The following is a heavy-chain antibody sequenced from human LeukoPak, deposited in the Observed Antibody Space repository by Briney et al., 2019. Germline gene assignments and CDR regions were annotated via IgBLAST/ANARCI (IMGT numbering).Heavy chain of an antibody. J-gene: IGHJ5*02. V-gene: IGHV4-30-2*04. Sequence: SRVTISVDTSKNQFSLNLSSVTAADTAVYYCARGLKVQRTVSFDPWGQGTLVTVSS. D-gene: IGHD1-1*01. CDR3: ARGLKVQRTVSFDP.